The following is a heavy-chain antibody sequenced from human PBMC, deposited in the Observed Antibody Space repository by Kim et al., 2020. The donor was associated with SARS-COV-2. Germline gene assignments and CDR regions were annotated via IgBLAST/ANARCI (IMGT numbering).Heavy chain of an antibody. Sequence: GGSLRLSCAASGFSFNNYAMHWVRQAPGKGLEWVSIIYSGGRTTYYADSVQGRFTISSDSSKNTLYLQMDSLRDEDTAVYYCERGGWYSSDYKYFDYWG. J-gene: IGHJ4*01. D-gene: IGHD2-15*01. CDR1: GFSFNNYA. CDR3: ERGGWYSSDYKYFDY. V-gene: IGHV3-23*03. CDR2: IYSGGRTT.